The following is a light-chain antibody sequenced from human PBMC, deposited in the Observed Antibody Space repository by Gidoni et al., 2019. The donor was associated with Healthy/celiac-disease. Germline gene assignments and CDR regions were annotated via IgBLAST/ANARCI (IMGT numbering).Light chain of an antibody. CDR2: RAS. CDR3: QVWDSSTVV. CDR1: NIGSKN. V-gene: IGLV3-9*01. J-gene: IGLJ2*01. Sequence: YELKQPLSVSVALGQTATIPCGGNNIGSKNVHWYQQHPGQAPMLVIYRASNRPSGTPEPFSGSHSGNTATLTISRAPSGVEADYSCQVWDSSTVVFGGRTKLTVL.